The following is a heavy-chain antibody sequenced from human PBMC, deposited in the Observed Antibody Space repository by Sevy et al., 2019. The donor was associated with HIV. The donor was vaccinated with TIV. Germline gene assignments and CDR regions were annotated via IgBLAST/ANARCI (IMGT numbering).Heavy chain of an antibody. Sequence: ASVKVSCKVSGYILTELSIYWVRQAPGEGLEWMGGFDREEGETIYTQKFQGRVAMTEDTSTDTAYMELSSLRPEDTAVYYCATPRIAYREPSRLFDFWGQRTLVTVSS. CDR3: ATPRIAYREPSRLFDF. J-gene: IGHJ4*02. CDR1: GYILTELS. V-gene: IGHV1-24*01. CDR2: FDREEGET. D-gene: IGHD2-2*02.